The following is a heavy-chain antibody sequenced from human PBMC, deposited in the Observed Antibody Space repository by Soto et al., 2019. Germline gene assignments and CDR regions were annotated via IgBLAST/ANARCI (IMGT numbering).Heavy chain of an antibody. D-gene: IGHD5-12*01. CDR1: GGSISSYY. Sequence: SETLSLTCTVSGGSISSYYWSWIRQPPGKGLEWIGYIYYSGSTNYNPSLKSRVTISVDTSKNQFSLKLSSVTAADTAVDYCARRVGYSGLLWGQGTLVTVSS. CDR2: IYYSGST. CDR3: ARRVGYSGLL. J-gene: IGHJ4*02. V-gene: IGHV4-59*08.